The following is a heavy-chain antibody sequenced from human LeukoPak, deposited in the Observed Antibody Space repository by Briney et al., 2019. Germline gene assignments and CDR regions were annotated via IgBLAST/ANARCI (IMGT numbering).Heavy chain of an antibody. V-gene: IGHV4-59*01. Sequence: PSETLSLTCTVSGDSISSSYWDWIRQPPERGLEWIGYIYYNGDTNYNPSLKSRVTISVDTSKNQFSLKLSSVTAADTAVYYCARDREAGPMDVWGKGTTVTVSS. J-gene: IGHJ6*03. CDR1: GDSISSSY. D-gene: IGHD6-13*01. CDR2: IYYNGDT. CDR3: ARDREAGPMDV.